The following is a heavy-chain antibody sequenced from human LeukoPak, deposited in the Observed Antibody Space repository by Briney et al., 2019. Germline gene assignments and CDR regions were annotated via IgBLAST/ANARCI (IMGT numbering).Heavy chain of an antibody. Sequence: GGSLRLSCAASGFAFRNYAASWVRQAPGKGLEWVSAISDSGGSTYYADSVKGRFTISRDNSKNTLYLQMNSLRAEDTAVYYCAKDRPYCSSTSCPDYWGQGTLVTVSS. CDR1: GFAFRNYA. D-gene: IGHD2-2*01. J-gene: IGHJ4*02. CDR2: ISDSGGST. CDR3: AKDRPYCSSTSCPDY. V-gene: IGHV3-23*01.